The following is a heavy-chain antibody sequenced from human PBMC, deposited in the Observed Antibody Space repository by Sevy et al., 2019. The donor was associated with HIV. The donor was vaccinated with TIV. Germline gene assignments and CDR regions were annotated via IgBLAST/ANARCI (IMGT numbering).Heavy chain of an antibody. CDR3: TTDPYYDDSTGFQPYFDY. CDR2: IKSKTDGGTT. CDR1: GFTFSNAW. D-gene: IGHD3-22*01. J-gene: IGHJ4*02. Sequence: GGSLRLSCAASGFTFSNAWLNWVRQAPGKGLEWVGRIKSKTDGGTTDYAAPVKGRFTISRADSKNTLYLQMNSLKTEDTAVYYCTTDPYYDDSTGFQPYFDYWGQGTLVTVSS. V-gene: IGHV3-15*07.